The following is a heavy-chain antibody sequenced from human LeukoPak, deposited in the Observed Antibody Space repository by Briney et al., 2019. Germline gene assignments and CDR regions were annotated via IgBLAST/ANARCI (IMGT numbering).Heavy chain of an antibody. CDR3: ARVPFWSAYYLYYFDY. J-gene: IGHJ4*02. CDR2: ISYSGST. D-gene: IGHD3-3*01. V-gene: IGHV4-59*01. Sequence: SETLSLTCTVSGGSISSYYWSWIRQPPGKGLEWIGYISYSGSTNYNPSLKSRVTISVDTSKNQFSLKLSSVTAADTAVYYCARVPFWSAYYLYYFDYWGQGTLVAVSS. CDR1: GGSISSYY.